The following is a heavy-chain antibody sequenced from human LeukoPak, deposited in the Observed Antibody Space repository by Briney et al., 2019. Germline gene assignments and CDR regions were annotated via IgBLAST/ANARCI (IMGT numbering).Heavy chain of an antibody. Sequence: PSETLSLTCAVYGGSFSGYYWSWIRQPPGKGLEWIGEINHSGSTNYNPSLKSRVTISVDTSKNQFSLKLSPVTAADTAVYYCARVGSYDFWSGYHEIDYWGQGTLVTVSS. D-gene: IGHD3-3*01. V-gene: IGHV4-34*01. J-gene: IGHJ4*02. CDR1: GGSFSGYY. CDR2: INHSGST. CDR3: ARVGSYDFWSGYHEIDY.